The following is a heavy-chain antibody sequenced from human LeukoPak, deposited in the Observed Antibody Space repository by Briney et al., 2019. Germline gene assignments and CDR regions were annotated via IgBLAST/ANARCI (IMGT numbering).Heavy chain of an antibody. J-gene: IGHJ2*01. CDR3: AKDRDDYGDFWYFDL. D-gene: IGHD4-17*01. Sequence: GGSLRLPCAASGFTFSSYAMSWVRQAPGKGLEWVSAISGSGGSTYYADSVKGRFTISRDNSKNTLYLQMNSLRAEDTAVYYCAKDRDDYGDFWYFDLWGRGTLVTVSS. CDR1: GFTFSSYA. CDR2: ISGSGGST. V-gene: IGHV3-23*01.